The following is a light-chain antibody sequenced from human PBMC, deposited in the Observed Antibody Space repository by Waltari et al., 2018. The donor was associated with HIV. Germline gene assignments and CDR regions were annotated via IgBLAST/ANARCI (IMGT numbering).Light chain of an antibody. J-gene: IGLJ2*01. CDR3: QAWGNNTVV. Sequence: SYDLTQAPSLSVSPGQAAKILCSGFNLSNNYVSWYQQKPGQSPLLLLFQDRKRPPGIPERFSGSSSGNTATLTISGTQSVDEADYFCQAWGNNTVVFGGGTKLTVL. CDR1: NLSNNY. CDR2: QDR. V-gene: IGLV3-1*01.